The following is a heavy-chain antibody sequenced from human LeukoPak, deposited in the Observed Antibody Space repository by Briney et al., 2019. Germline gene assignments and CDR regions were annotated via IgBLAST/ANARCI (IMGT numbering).Heavy chain of an antibody. V-gene: IGHV3-30*02. J-gene: IGHJ5*02. CDR2: IRYDGSNK. CDR1: GFTFSSYG. D-gene: IGHD5-24*01. Sequence: GGSLRLSCAASGFTFSSYGMHWLRQSPGKGQEWVAFIRYDGSNKYYADSMKGRFTISRDNSKNSLYLQMNSLRTEDTAVYYCAKNQMRNWFGPWGQGTLVTVSS. CDR3: AKNQMRNWFGP.